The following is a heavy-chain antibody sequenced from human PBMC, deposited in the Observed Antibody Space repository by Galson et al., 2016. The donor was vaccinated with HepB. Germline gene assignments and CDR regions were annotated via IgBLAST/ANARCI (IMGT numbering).Heavy chain of an antibody. Sequence: SLRLSCAASGFAFNSAWMHWVRQAPGRGLEWVGRIKHKDDRGTTDYAAPVKGRFTISRGDSKNTLYLQMNSLKTEDTAVYYCTTDGAMAPYHAFDIWDQGTMVTVSS. J-gene: IGHJ3*02. V-gene: IGHV3-15*07. CDR2: IKHKDDRGTT. CDR3: TTDGAMAPYHAFDI. CDR1: GFAFNSAW. D-gene: IGHD5-18*01.